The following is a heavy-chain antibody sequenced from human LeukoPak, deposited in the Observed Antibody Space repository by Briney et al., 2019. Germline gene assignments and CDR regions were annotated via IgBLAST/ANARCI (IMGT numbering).Heavy chain of an antibody. D-gene: IGHD5-24*01. Sequence: GGSLRLSCVASGFTFGNYAMGWLRQAPGRRPEWVSSLTDSGGTTYYVDSVKGRFAISRDNSKNTLYLRMNSLRADDTAVYYCAKKRDAFDMWGQGTVVTVSS. CDR3: AKKRDAFDM. V-gene: IGHV3-23*01. CDR1: GFTFGNYA. CDR2: LTDSGGTT. J-gene: IGHJ3*02.